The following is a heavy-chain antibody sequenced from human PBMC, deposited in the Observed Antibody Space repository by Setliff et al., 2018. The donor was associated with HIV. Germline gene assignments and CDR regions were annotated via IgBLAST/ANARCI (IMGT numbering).Heavy chain of an antibody. V-gene: IGHV4-61*03. CDR2: IYYSGST. J-gene: IGHJ4*02. CDR1: GDSVSSRSYY. D-gene: IGHD1-1*01. Sequence: LSLTCTVSGDSVSSRSYYWSWIRQPPGKGLEWIGYIYYSGSTNYNPSLKSRVTISVDTSKNHFSLKLRSVTAADTAVYYCAQLGMVDDFDYWGQGTLVTVS. CDR3: AQLGMVDDFDY.